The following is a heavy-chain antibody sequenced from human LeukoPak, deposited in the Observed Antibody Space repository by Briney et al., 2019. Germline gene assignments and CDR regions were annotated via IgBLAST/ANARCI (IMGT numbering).Heavy chain of an antibody. V-gene: IGHV1-2*02. J-gene: IGHJ5*02. D-gene: IGHD1-14*01. CDR3: ARERITGDWFDP. CDR2: INPNSGGT. CDR1: GYTFTGYY. Sequence: GASVKVSCKASGYTFTGYYMHWVRQAPGQGLEWMGWINPNSGGTNYAQKFQGRVTITADKSTSTAYMELSSLRSEDTAVYYCARERITGDWFDPWGQGTLVTVSS.